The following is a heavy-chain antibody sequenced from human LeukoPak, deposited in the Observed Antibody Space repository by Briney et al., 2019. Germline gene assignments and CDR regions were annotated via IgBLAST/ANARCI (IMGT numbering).Heavy chain of an antibody. Sequence: GESLKISCKGSGYSFTSYWIGWVRQMPGKGLEWMGIIYPGDSDTRYSPSFQGQVTISADKSISTAYLQWSSLKASDTAMYYCARRYSGYDLHYYYYYMDVWGKRTTVTVSS. V-gene: IGHV5-51*01. D-gene: IGHD5-12*01. J-gene: IGHJ6*03. CDR3: ARRYSGYDLHYYYYYMDV. CDR1: GYSFTSYW. CDR2: IYPGDSDT.